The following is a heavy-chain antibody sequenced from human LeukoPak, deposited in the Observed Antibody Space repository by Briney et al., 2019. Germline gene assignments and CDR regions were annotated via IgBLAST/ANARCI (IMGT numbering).Heavy chain of an antibody. CDR3: AKEETGSSSSGNFDY. V-gene: IGHV3-23*01. CDR2: ISGSGGST. Sequence: GGSLRLSCAASGFTFSSYAMSWVRQAPGKGLEWVSAISGSGGSTYYADSVKGRFTISRDNSKNTLYLQTNSLRAEDTAVYYCAKEETGSSSSGNFDYWGQGTLVSVSS. D-gene: IGHD6-6*01. CDR1: GFTFSSYA. J-gene: IGHJ4*02.